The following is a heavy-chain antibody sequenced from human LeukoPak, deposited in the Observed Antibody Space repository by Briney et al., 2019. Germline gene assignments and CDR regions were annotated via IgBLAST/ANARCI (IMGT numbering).Heavy chain of an antibody. J-gene: IGHJ6*04. V-gene: IGHV3-48*03. CDR1: GFTFSSYE. Sequence: GGSLRLSCAASGFTFSSYEMNCVRQAPGNWLGWGSYISRSGSTIYYAESVKGGFTISIDNAKHSLYLKMNSMRAEDTAVYYCAELGITMIGGVWGKGTTVTISS. CDR3: AELGITMIGGV. D-gene: IGHD3-10*02. CDR2: ISRSGSTI.